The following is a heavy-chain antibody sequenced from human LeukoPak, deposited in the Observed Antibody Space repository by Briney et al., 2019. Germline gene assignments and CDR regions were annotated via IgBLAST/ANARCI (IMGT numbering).Heavy chain of an antibody. CDR1: GGSISRSY. V-gene: IGHV4-4*07. CDR2: IYGSGTI. CDR3: ARESSGRNRFPNYYYYMDV. D-gene: IGHD6-19*01. Sequence: PSETLSLTCTVSGGSISRSYWSWMRQPAGKGPEWIGRIYGSGTITYNPSLESRVTMSVDTSKNQFSLKLRSVTAADTAVYYCARESSGRNRFPNYYYYMDVWGKGTTVTISS. J-gene: IGHJ6*03.